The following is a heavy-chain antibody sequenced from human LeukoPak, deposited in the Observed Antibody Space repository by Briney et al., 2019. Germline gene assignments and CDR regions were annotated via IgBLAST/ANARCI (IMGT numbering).Heavy chain of an antibody. V-gene: IGHV1-46*01. CDR1: GYTFTSYY. D-gene: IGHD6-6*01. J-gene: IGHJ4*02. Sequence: ASVKVSCKASGYTFTSYYMHWVRQAPGQGLEWMGIINPSGGSTSYAQKFQGRVTMTGDMSTSTVYMELSSLRSEDTAVYYCARGNSSRPLDYWGQGTLVTVSS. CDR3: ARGNSSRPLDY. CDR2: INPSGGST.